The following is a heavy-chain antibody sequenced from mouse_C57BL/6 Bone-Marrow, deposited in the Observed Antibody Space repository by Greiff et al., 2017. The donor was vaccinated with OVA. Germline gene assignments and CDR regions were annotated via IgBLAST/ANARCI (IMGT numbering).Heavy chain of an antibody. D-gene: IGHD1-1*01. J-gene: IGHJ2*01. V-gene: IGHV1-55*01. CDR3: ARVWGTTVVAPLDY. CDR2: IYPGSGST. CDR1: GYTFTSYW. Sequence: QVQLQQPGAELVKPGASVKMSCKASGYTFTSYWITWVKQRPGQGLEWIGDIYPGSGSTNYNEKFKSKATLTVDPSSSTAYMQLSSLTSEDSAVYYCARVWGTTVVAPLDYWGQGTTLTVSS.